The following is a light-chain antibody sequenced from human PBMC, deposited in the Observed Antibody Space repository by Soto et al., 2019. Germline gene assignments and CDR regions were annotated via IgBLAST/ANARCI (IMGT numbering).Light chain of an antibody. CDR3: SSYAGSNNFVV. CDR1: SSDVGDYSY. Sequence: QSVLTQPPSASGSPGQSVTISCTGTSSDVGDYSYVSWYQQHPGKAPKLIIYEVSQRPSGVPDRFSGSKSGNTASLTVSGLQFEDEADYYCSSYAGSNNFVVFGTGTKVTVL. V-gene: IGLV2-8*01. J-gene: IGLJ1*01. CDR2: EVS.